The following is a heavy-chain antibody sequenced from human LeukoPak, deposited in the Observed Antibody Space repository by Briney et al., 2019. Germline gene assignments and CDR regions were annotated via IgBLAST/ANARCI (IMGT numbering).Heavy chain of an antibody. V-gene: IGHV4-59*01. D-gene: IGHD4-17*01. Sequence: PSETLSLTCTVSGGSISSYYWSWIRQPPGKGLEWIGYIYYSGSTNYNPSLKSRVTISVDTSKNQFSLKLSSVTAADTAVYYCAKFYGDYVTPWFDSWGQGTLVTVSS. J-gene: IGHJ5*01. CDR2: IYYSGST. CDR1: GGSISSYY. CDR3: AKFYGDYVTPWFDS.